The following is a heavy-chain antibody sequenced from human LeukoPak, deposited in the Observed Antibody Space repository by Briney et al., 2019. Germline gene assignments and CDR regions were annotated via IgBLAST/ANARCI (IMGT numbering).Heavy chain of an antibody. J-gene: IGHJ4*02. CDR3: ARGGDYGDYVFHY. Sequence: SETLSLTCTVSGGSISTSNYYWTWIRQPPGKGLEWIGEIYHSGSTNYNPSLKSRVTISVDTSKNQFSLKLYSVTAADTAVYYCARGGDYGDYVFHYWGQGTLVTVSS. CDR1: GGSISTSNYY. CDR2: IYHSGST. V-gene: IGHV4-39*07. D-gene: IGHD4-17*01.